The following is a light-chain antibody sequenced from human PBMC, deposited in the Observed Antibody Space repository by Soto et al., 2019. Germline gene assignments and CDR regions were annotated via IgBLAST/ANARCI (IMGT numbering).Light chain of an antibody. CDR2: GNS. CDR1: SSNIGAGYD. J-gene: IGLJ2*01. Sequence: QFVLTQPPSVSGAPGQRVTISWTGSSSNIGAGYDVHWYQQLPGTAPKLLIYGNSNRPSGVPDRFSGSKSGTSASLAITGLQAEDEADYYCQSYDSSLSGSVVFGGGTQLTVL. CDR3: QSYDSSLSGSVV. V-gene: IGLV1-40*01.